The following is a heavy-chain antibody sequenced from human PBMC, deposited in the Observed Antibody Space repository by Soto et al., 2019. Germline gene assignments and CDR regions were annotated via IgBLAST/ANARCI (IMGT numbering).Heavy chain of an antibody. CDR3: ARDREYYYDSSGNYYYHYGMEV. V-gene: IGHV1-18*04. CDR2: ISGYKGNT. D-gene: IGHD3-22*01. CDR1: GSTFTNYG. Sequence: QVQLVESGAEVKKPGASVKVSCRASGSTFTNYGFSWVRQAPGQGLERRGWISGYKGNTKYAQKFQGRVTMTTDTPTNTAYMDLGSLRSDDTAVYYCARDREYYYDSSGNYYYHYGMEVWGQGTTVTVS. J-gene: IGHJ6*02.